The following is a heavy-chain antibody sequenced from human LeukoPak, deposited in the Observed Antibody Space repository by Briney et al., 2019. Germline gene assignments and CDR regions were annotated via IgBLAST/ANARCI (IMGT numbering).Heavy chain of an antibody. CDR1: GLTVSSNY. CDR2: IYSGGST. CDR3: ARDGGGSYVFDY. Sequence: GGSLRLSCAASGLTVSSNYMSWVRQAPGKGLEWVSVIYSGGSTYYADSVKGRFTISRDNSKNTLYLQMNSLRAEDTAVYYCARDGGGSYVFDYWGQGTLVTVSS. J-gene: IGHJ4*02. D-gene: IGHD1-26*01. V-gene: IGHV3-53*01.